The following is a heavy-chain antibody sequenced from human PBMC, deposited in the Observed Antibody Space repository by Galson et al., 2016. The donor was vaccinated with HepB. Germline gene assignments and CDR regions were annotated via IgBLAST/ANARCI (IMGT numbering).Heavy chain of an antibody. D-gene: IGHD5-18*01. J-gene: IGHJ2*01. CDR3: ATVFREYSYGYSGWYFDL. CDR2: ISLDGSKK. Sequence: SLRLSCAASGFTFSTYGMHWVRQAPGKGLAWVAVISLDGSKKYYADSVKGRFTIARDNSKNTLYLEMNSLRPEDKAVYYCATVFREYSYGYSGWYFDLWGRGTRVTVSS. CDR1: GFTFSTYG. V-gene: IGHV3-30*03.